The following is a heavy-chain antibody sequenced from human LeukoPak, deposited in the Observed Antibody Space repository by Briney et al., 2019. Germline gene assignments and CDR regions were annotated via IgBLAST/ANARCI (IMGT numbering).Heavy chain of an antibody. CDR2: ISYDGSNK. J-gene: IGHJ4*02. CDR1: GFTFSSYA. Sequence: GGSLRLSCAASGFTFSSYAMHWVRQAPGKGLEWVAVISYDGSNKYYADSVKGRFTISRDNSKNTLYLQMNSLRAEDTAVYFCAKQAGWGGFFYFLPFDFWGRGTLVTVSS. D-gene: IGHD2-21*01. CDR3: AKQAGWGGFFYFLPFDF. V-gene: IGHV3-30-3*02.